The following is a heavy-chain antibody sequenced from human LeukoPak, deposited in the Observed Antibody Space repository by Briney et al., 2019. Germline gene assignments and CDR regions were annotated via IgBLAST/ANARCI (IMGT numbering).Heavy chain of an antibody. Sequence: GRSLRLSCAASGFTFSSYAMHWVRQAPGKGLEWVANIKQDGSEKYYVDSVKGRFTISRDNAKSSLYLQMNSLRAEDTAVYYCARGGQHIVEYFDYWGQGTLVTVSS. CDR2: IKQDGSEK. D-gene: IGHD2-21*01. CDR1: GFTFSSYA. CDR3: ARGGQHIVEYFDY. V-gene: IGHV3-7*01. J-gene: IGHJ4*02.